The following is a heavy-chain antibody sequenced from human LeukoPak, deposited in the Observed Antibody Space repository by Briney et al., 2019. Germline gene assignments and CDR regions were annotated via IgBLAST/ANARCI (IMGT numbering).Heavy chain of an antibody. CDR1: GGSFSGYY. Sequence: PSETLSLTCAVYGGSFSGYYWSWIRQPPEKGLEWIGEINHSGSTNYNPSLKSRVTISVDTSKNQFSLKLSSVTAADTAVYYCARVEAPLYYYYYMDVWGKGTTVTVSS. V-gene: IGHV4-34*01. CDR2: INHSGST. CDR3: ARVEAPLYYYYYMDV. J-gene: IGHJ6*03.